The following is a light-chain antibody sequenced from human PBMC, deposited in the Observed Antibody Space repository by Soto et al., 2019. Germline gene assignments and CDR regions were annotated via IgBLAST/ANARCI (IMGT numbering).Light chain of an antibody. CDR1: QSIVGW. CDR3: QQANTFPPWT. J-gene: IGKJ1*01. V-gene: IGKV1-12*01. Sequence: DIQMTQSPSSVSASVGDTVTITCRANQSIVGWLAWYQQRPGQAPKLLIYATYSLQSGVPSSTSGSASGTDFTLTISSLQPEDFATYYCQQANTFPPWTFGQGTKVEFK. CDR2: ATY.